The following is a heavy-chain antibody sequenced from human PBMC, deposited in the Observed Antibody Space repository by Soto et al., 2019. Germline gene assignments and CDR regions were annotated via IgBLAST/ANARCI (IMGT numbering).Heavy chain of an antibody. CDR3: AKCQAIFGVVTGFRH. D-gene: IGHD3-3*01. CDR1: GLTFGSYV. Sequence: EVQLLESGGGLAQPGGSLRLSCAASGLTFGSYVMTWVRQAPGKGLEWVSGISGSGSSTYYADSVKGRFTISRDNSKNTLYLQMNSLRAEDTAVYYCAKCQAIFGVVTGFRHWGQGNLVTVSS. CDR2: ISGSGSST. J-gene: IGHJ1*01. V-gene: IGHV3-23*01.